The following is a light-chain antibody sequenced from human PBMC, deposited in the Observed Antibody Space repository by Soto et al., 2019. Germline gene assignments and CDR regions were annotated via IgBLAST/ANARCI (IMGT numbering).Light chain of an antibody. CDR3: QQRSNWPLT. V-gene: IGKV3-11*01. CDR2: DAS. CDR1: QSVSSY. Sequence: EIVLTQSPATLSLSPGERATLSCRASQSVSSYLTWYQQKPGQAPRLLIYDASNRATGIPARFGGSGSGTDVTLTISSLEPEDFAVYYCQQRSNWPLTFGGGTKVEIK. J-gene: IGKJ4*01.